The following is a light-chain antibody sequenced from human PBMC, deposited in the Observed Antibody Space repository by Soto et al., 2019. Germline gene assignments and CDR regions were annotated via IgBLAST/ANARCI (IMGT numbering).Light chain of an antibody. J-gene: IGKJ1*01. CDR2: AAS. CDR3: QQYKSWRT. CDR1: QSVSSSY. Sequence: EIVLTQSPGTLSLSPGERATLSCRASQSVSSSYLAWYQQRPGQAPRLLIYAASTRATGIPARFSGSGSGTEFTLTISGLQSEDFGVYYCQQYKSWRTFGQGTKVDIK. V-gene: IGKV3-15*01.